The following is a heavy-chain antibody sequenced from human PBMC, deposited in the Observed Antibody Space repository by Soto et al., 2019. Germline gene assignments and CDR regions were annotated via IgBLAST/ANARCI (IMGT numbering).Heavy chain of an antibody. Sequence: SETLSLTCTVSGGSISSSSYYWGWIRQPPGKGLEWIGSIYYSGSTHYNPSLKSRVTISVDTSKNQFSLKLSSVTAADTAVYYCVIAARPGDYFDYWGQGTLVTVSS. CDR3: VIAARPGDYFDY. CDR2: IYYSGST. D-gene: IGHD6-6*01. V-gene: IGHV4-39*01. J-gene: IGHJ4*02. CDR1: GGSISSSSYY.